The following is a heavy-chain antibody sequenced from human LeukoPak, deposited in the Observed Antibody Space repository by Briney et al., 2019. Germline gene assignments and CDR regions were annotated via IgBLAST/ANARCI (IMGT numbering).Heavy chain of an antibody. CDR1: GFTFSSYS. V-gene: IGHV3-21*01. J-gene: IGHJ6*03. D-gene: IGHD3-22*01. CDR2: ISSTSSYI. Sequence: PGGSLRLSCAASGFTFSSYSMNWVRQAPGKGLEWVSSISSTSSYIDYADSVKGRFTISRDNAKNSLYLQMNSLRAEDTAVYYCARVLIDDSSGYYYSSYYYMDVWGKGTTVTISS. CDR3: ARVLIDDSSGYYYSSYYYMDV.